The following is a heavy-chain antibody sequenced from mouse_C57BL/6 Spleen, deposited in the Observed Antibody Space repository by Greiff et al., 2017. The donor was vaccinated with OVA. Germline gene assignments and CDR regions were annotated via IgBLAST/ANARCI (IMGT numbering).Heavy chain of an antibody. CDR2: IYPGSGNT. V-gene: IGHV1-66*01. CDR3: ATGAITTGDY. CDR1: GYSFTSYY. Sequence: QVQLKQSGPELVKPGASVKISCKASGYSFTSYYIHWVKQRPGQGLEWIGWIYPGSGNTKYNEKFKGKATLTADTSSSTAYMQLSSLTSEDSAVYYCATGAITTGDYWGQGTTLTVSS. J-gene: IGHJ2*01. D-gene: IGHD1-1*01.